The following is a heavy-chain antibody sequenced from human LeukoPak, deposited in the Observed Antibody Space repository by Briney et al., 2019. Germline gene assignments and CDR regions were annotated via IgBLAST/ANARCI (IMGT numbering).Heavy chain of an antibody. V-gene: IGHV4-34*01. J-gene: IGHJ6*02. D-gene: IGHD3-10*01. CDR3: ASGRGGSIRNGMDV. CDR1: GDYLSSYY. CDR2: INHSGDT. Sequence: PSETLSLTCAVYGDYLSSYYWSWVRQPPGRGLEWIGEINHSGDTNYTPSLDSRVTISVDTSQNPISLKLGPVTVADTAVYYCASGRGGSIRNGMDVWGQGTTVTVSS.